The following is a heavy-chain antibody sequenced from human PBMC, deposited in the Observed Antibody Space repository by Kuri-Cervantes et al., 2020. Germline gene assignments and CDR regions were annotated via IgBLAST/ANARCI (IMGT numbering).Heavy chain of an antibody. Sequence: GGSLRLSCAASGFTFSNFAVTWVRQPPGKGLEWVSAIVGNGGSTYYADSVKGRFTISRDNSKNTLYLQMNSLRAEDTAVYYCARPYDILTGVRMDVWGQGTTVTVSS. D-gene: IGHD3-9*01. V-gene: IGHV3-23*01. CDR1: GFTFSNFA. CDR2: IVGNGGST. CDR3: ARPYDILTGVRMDV. J-gene: IGHJ6*02.